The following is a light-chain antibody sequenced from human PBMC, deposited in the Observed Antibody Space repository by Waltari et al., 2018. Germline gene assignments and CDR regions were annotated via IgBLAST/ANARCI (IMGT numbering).Light chain of an antibody. Sequence: AIQMTQSPSSLSASVGDRVTMTCRASQDIRSDLGWYQQKPGKAPKLLIYAASTLQSGVPSRFSGSGSGTDVTLTISSLQPEDFATYYCLQDYNYPYTFGQGTKLEIK. CDR3: LQDYNYPYT. CDR1: QDIRSD. V-gene: IGKV1-6*01. J-gene: IGKJ2*01. CDR2: AAS.